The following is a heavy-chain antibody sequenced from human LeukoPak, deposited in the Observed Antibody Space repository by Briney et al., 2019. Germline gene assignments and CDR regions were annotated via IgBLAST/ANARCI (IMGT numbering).Heavy chain of an antibody. CDR2: IKRKTDGGTT. V-gene: IGHV3-15*01. J-gene: IGHJ4*02. CDR1: GFTFSNAW. D-gene: IGHD2-15*01. Sequence: GGSLRLSCAASGFTFSNAWMNWVRQAPGKGLEWVGRIKRKTDGGTTEYATPVQGRFTISRDDSTNTLYLQMNSLKTEDTAVYYCTTDPSVLVVGYWGQGTLVTVSS. CDR3: TTDPSVLVVGY.